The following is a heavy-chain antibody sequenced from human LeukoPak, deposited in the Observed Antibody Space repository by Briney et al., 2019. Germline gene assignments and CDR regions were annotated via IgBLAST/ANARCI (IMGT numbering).Heavy chain of an antibody. Sequence: SETLSLTCTVSGGFISSYYWSWIRQPPGKGLEWIGYIYYSGSTNYNPSLKSRVTISVDTSKNQFSLKLSSVTAADTAVYYCARQTPSHYYYYYGMDVWGQGTTVTVSS. V-gene: IGHV4-59*08. J-gene: IGHJ6*02. CDR3: ARQTPSHYYYYYGMDV. CDR1: GGFISSYY. CDR2: IYYSGST.